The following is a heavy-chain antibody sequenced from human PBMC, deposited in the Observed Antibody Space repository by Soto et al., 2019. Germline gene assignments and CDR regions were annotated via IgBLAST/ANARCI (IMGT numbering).Heavy chain of an antibody. J-gene: IGHJ3*02. CDR3: ARHVNPGAQGAFDI. CDR2: IYYSGST. CDR1: GGSISSSSYY. Sequence: QLQLQESGPGLVKPSETLSLTCTVSGGSISSSSYYWGWIRQPPGKGLEWIGNIYYSGSTYYNPARTSRVTIAVATSKNQSSLKLSSVTAADTAVYYCARHVNPGAQGAFDIWGQGTMVTVSS. D-gene: IGHD3-10*01. V-gene: IGHV4-39*01.